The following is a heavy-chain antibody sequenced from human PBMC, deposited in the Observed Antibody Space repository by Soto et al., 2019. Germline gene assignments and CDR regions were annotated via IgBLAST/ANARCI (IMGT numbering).Heavy chain of an antibody. D-gene: IGHD1-26*01. CDR1: GYTFTTSW. Sequence: PGESLKISCKGSGYTFTTSWLGWLRQMPGNGLEWMGIIYPGDSDTRYNPSFQGQVTISADKSINIAYLQWSSLKASDTAIYYCARRARHSGSYSRDAFDIWGLGTMVTVSS. V-gene: IGHV5-51*01. CDR2: IYPGDSDT. J-gene: IGHJ3*02. CDR3: ARRARHSGSYSRDAFDI.